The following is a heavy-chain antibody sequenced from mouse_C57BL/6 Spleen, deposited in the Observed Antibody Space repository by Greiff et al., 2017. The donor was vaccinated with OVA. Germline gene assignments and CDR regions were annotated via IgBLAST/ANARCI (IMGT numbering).Heavy chain of an antibody. Sequence: VQLQQPGAELVKPGASVKLSCKASGYTFTSYWMQWVKQRPGQGLEWIGEIDPSDSYTNYNQKFKGKATLTVDTSSSTAYMQLSSLTSEDSAVYYCANDGYWGQGTTLTVSS. V-gene: IGHV1-50*01. D-gene: IGHD2-3*01. J-gene: IGHJ2*01. CDR2: IDPSDSYT. CDR1: GYTFTSYW. CDR3: ANDGY.